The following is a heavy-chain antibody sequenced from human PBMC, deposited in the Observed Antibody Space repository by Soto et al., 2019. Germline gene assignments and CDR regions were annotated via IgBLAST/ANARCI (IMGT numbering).Heavy chain of an antibody. V-gene: IGHV3-11*01. CDR1: GFSFGDYY. Sequence: QVQLVESGGGVGKPGESLRVSCTASGFSFGDYYMSWIRQAPGKGLEWISYISHNSDSFYYADSVKGRFTVSRDNSKNSLFLKMDNLRAEDTAVYYCAREDLCTTGTCLLLRRKTNYFDYWGPGTQVTVSS. CDR3: AREDLCTTGTCLLLRRKTNYFDY. CDR2: ISHNSDSF. D-gene: IGHD2-8*01. J-gene: IGHJ4*02.